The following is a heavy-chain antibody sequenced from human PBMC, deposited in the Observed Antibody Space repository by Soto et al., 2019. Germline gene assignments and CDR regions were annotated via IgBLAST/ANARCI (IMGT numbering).Heavy chain of an antibody. V-gene: IGHV4-34*01. CDR1: GGSFSTYY. CDR2: INHRGST. J-gene: IGHJ6*02. D-gene: IGHD2-15*01. CDR3: ARGRSMVVTFSRWYAMDV. Sequence: SETLSLTCAVYGGSFSTYYWGWIRQPPGKGLEWIGEINHRGSTNYNPSLKSRVTISVDTSKNQFSLMLSSVAAADTAVYYCARGRSMVVTFSRWYAMDVWGQGTTVTVSS.